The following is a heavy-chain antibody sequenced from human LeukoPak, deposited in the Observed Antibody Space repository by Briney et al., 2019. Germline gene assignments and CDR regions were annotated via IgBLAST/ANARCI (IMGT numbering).Heavy chain of an antibody. J-gene: IGHJ6*02. Sequence: SETLSLTCTVSGGSISSSSYYWGWIRQPPGKGLEWIGSIYYSGSTYYNPSLKSRVTISVDTSKNQFSLKLSSVTAADTAVYYCASQSCILSGMDVWGQGTTVTVSS. CDR2: IYYSGST. CDR3: ASQSCILSGMDV. V-gene: IGHV4-39*01. D-gene: IGHD2-8*01. CDR1: GGSISSSSYY.